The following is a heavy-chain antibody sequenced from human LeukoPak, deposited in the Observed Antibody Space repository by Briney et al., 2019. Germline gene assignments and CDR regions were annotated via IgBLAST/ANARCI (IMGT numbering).Heavy chain of an antibody. J-gene: IGHJ4*02. V-gene: IGHV4-39*07. Sequence: SETLSLTCTVSGGSISSSSYYWGWIRQPPGKGLEWIGSIYCSGSTYYNPSLKSRVTISVDTSKNQFSLKLSSVTAADTAVYYCARSLYYYDSSGYVDYWGQGTLVTVSS. CDR2: IYCSGST. CDR3: ARSLYYYDSSGYVDY. CDR1: GGSISSSSYY. D-gene: IGHD3-22*01.